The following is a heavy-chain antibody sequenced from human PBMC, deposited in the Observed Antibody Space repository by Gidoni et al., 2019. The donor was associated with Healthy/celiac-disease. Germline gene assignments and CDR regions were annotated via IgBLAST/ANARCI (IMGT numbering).Heavy chain of an antibody. D-gene: IGHD6-19*01. CDR2: IYYSGST. CDR1: GGSISSYY. V-gene: IGHV4-59*01. CDR3: ARDPYSSGWRTFDY. Sequence: QVQLQESGPGLVKPSETLSLTCPVSGGSISSYYWRWIRQPPGKGLEWIGYIYYSGSTNYNHSLKSRVTISVDTSKNQFSLKLSSVTAADTAVYYCARDPYSSGWRTFDYWGQGTLVTVSS. J-gene: IGHJ4*02.